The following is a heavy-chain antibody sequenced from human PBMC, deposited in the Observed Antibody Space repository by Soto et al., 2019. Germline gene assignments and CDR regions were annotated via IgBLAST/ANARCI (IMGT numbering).Heavy chain of an antibody. CDR1: GFTFSSYA. V-gene: IGHV3-23*01. J-gene: IGHJ5*02. CDR3: AKDRLVVLNWFDP. D-gene: IGHD4-17*01. CDR2: ISGSGGST. Sequence: GVLRLSCTASGFTFSSYAMSWVRQAPGKGLEWVSAISGSGGSTYYADSVKGRFTISRDNSKNTLYLQMNSLRAEDTAVYYCAKDRLVVLNWFDPWGQGTLVTVSS.